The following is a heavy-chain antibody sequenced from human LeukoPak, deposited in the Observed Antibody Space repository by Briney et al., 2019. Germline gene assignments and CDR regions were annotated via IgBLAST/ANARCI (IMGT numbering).Heavy chain of an antibody. D-gene: IGHD1-26*01. CDR1: GFTFSSYS. Sequence: PGGSLRLSCAASGFTFSSYSMNWVHQAPGKGLEWVAFIRYDGSNKYYADSVKGRFTISRDNSKNTLYLQMNSLRAEDTAVYYCAKDQSGSYYNAFDIWGQGTMVTISS. CDR2: IRYDGSNK. V-gene: IGHV3-30*02. CDR3: AKDQSGSYYNAFDI. J-gene: IGHJ3*02.